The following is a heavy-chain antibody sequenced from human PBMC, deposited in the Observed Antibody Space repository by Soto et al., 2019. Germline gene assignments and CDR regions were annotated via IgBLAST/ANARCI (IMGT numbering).Heavy chain of an antibody. J-gene: IGHJ4*02. CDR3: ARVSDTAIGYHFDY. CDR1: GFTFSSYA. V-gene: IGHV3-30*14. Sequence: QVHLVESGGGVVQPGRSLRLSCAASGFTFSSYAMHWVRQAPGKGLEWVSVISFDGSNMYYAASVKGRFTISRDNSKNTLYLQMNSLRAEDTAVYYCARVSDTAIGYHFDYWGQGTLVTVSS. D-gene: IGHD5-18*01. CDR2: ISFDGSNM.